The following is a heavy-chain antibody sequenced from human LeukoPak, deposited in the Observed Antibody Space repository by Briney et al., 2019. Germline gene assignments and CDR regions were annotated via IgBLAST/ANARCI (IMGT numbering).Heavy chain of an antibody. CDR2: INHSGST. Sequence: SETLSLTCAVYGGSFSGYYWSWIRQPPGKGLEWIGEINHSGSTNYNPSLKSRVTISVDTSKNQFSLKLSSVTAADTAVYYCARRLRRGYSSSWSPFDYWGQGTLVTVSS. V-gene: IGHV4-34*01. CDR1: GGSFSGYY. J-gene: IGHJ4*02. CDR3: ARRLRRGYSSSWSPFDY. D-gene: IGHD6-13*01.